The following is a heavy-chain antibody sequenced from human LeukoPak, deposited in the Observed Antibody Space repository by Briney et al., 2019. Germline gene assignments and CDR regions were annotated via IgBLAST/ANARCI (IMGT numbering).Heavy chain of an antibody. D-gene: IGHD3-10*01. CDR3: ARAVLLSYYYGSGSPEPPPVADNWFDP. CDR2: ISGYNGKT. Sequence: GASVKVSCKASGYTFTSYGISWVRQAPGQGLEWMGWISGYNGKTNYAQKFQGRVTMTRDTSISTAYMELSRLRSDDTAVYYCARAVLLSYYYGSGSPEPPPVADNWFDPWGQGTLVTVSS. V-gene: IGHV1-18*01. J-gene: IGHJ5*02. CDR1: GYTFTSYG.